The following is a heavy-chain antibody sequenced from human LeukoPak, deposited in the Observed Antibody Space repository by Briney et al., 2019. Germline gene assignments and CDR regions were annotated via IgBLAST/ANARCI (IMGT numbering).Heavy chain of an antibody. CDR2: IYTSGST. Sequence: SETLSLTCTVSGGSIGTYSWNWIRQPAGKGLEWIGRIYTSGSTNYNPSLKSRVTMSVDTSKNQFSLKLSSVTAADTAVYYCARDVVVVPAAIAYNWFDPWGQGTLVTVSS. D-gene: IGHD2-2*01. CDR3: ARDVVVVPAAIAYNWFDP. V-gene: IGHV4-4*07. J-gene: IGHJ5*02. CDR1: GGSIGTYS.